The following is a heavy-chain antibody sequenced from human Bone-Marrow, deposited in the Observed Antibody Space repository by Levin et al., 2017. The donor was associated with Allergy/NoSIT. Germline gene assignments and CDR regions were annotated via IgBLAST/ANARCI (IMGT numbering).Heavy chain of an antibody. Sequence: GGSLRLSCVASGFTFSAYAMSWVRQAPGKGLEWVSGVSGGGHNTYYADSVKGRLTISRDNSKNTLFLQMSSLRVEDTAVYYCAKGRDWNDGYWFDSWGQGTLVSVSS. D-gene: IGHD1-1*01. CDR3: AKGRDWNDGYWFDS. V-gene: IGHV3-23*01. CDR2: VSGGGHNT. J-gene: IGHJ5*01. CDR1: GFTFSAYA.